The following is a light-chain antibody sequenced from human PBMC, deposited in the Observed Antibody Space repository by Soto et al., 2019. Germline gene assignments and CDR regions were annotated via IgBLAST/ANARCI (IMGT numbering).Light chain of an antibody. CDR3: QQYDTRPTMT. CDR1: QDIDNY. J-gene: IGKJ5*01. Sequence: IQLTQSPPSLSASVGESVTITCRASQDIDNYLNWYQHRPGEAPKLLIYAASYLETGVPDRFSGSGSGTDFSLTITSLQPEDSATYYCQQYDTRPTMTFGQGTRLDI. V-gene: IGKV1-33*01. CDR2: AAS.